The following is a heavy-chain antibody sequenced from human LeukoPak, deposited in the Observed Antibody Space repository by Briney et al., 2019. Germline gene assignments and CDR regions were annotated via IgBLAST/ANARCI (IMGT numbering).Heavy chain of an antibody. CDR2: IYTSGST. Sequence: SETLSLTCTVSGGSISSYYWSWIRQPPGKGLEWIGYIYTSGSTNYNPSLKSRVTISVDTSKNQFSLKLSSVTAADTAVYYCARGYGDYENAFDTWGQGTMVTVSS. CDR3: ARGYGDYENAFDT. V-gene: IGHV4-4*09. J-gene: IGHJ3*02. D-gene: IGHD4-17*01. CDR1: GGSISSYY.